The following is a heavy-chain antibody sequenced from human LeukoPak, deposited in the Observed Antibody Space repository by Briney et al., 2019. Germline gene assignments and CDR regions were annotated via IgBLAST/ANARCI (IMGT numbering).Heavy chain of an antibody. D-gene: IGHD6-13*01. CDR1: GFTFSNYV. CDR3: ARRTYSTDQYYFDY. Sequence: GGSLRLSCAASGFTFSNYVMSWVRQAPGKGLEWVSVISHSGGSTYYADSVKGRFPISRDNSKNTLYLQMSSLRADDTAVYYCARRTYSTDQYYFDYWGQGTLVTVSS. V-gene: IGHV3-23*01. CDR2: ISHSGGST. J-gene: IGHJ4*02.